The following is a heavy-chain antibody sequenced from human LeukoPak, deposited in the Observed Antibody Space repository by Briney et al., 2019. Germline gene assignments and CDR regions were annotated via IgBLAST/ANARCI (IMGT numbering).Heavy chain of an antibody. J-gene: IGHJ5*02. CDR3: ARAAPYYYDSSGYDP. CDR1: GFTFSSYA. Sequence: PGRSLRLSCAASGFTFSSYAMHWVRQAPGKGLEWVAVISHDGSNKYYADSVKGRFTISRDNSKNTLYLQMNSLRAEDTAVYYCARAAPYYYDSSGYDPWGQGTLVTVSS. D-gene: IGHD3-22*01. CDR2: ISHDGSNK. V-gene: IGHV3-30*01.